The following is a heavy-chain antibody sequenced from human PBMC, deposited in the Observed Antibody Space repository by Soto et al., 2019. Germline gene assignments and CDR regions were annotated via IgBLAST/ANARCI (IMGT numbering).Heavy chain of an antibody. CDR3: ARVDSSSGFDY. Sequence: SETLSLTCAVSGYSISSGYYWGWIRQPPGKGLEWIGSIYHSGSTYYNPSLKSRVTISVDTSKNQFSLRLTSVTAADTAVYYCARVDSSSGFDYWRQGTLVTVSS. CDR1: GYSISSGYY. D-gene: IGHD6-6*01. V-gene: IGHV4-38-2*01. J-gene: IGHJ4*02. CDR2: IYHSGST.